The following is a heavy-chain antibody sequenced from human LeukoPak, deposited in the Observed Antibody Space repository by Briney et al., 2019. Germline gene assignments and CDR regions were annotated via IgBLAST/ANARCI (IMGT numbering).Heavy chain of an antibody. CDR1: GGSINSSHW. CDR3: ARDSKSTADAFDI. Sequence: SETLSLTCAVSGGSINSSHWWSWVRQSPGKGLEWIGNTYHSDYTNYNPSLKSRATISVDKSKDQLSLKVTSVTAADTAMYYCARDSKSTADAFDIWGQGTMVTVSS. D-gene: IGHD5/OR15-5a*01. CDR2: TYHSDYT. V-gene: IGHV4-4*02. J-gene: IGHJ3*02.